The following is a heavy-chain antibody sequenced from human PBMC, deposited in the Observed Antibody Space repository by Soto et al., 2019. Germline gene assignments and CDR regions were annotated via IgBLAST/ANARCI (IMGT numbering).Heavy chain of an antibody. CDR2: ISSSSSYI. V-gene: IGHV3-21*01. Sequence: GGSLRLSCAASGFTFSSCRMNWVRPAPGKGRECVSSISSSSSYIYYSDSVKGRFTISXDNXKNSLYLXMKSRRAEDRAVYCCTGQGIPGAGHWGXGTLFTV. CDR3: TGQGIPGAGH. J-gene: IGHJ4*02. D-gene: IGHD6-19*01. CDR1: GFTFSSCR.